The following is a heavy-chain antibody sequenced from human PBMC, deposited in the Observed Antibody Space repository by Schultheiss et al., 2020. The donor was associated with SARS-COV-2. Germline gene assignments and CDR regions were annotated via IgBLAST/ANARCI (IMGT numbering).Heavy chain of an antibody. CDR2: IYTSGST. CDR1: GGSFSGYY. CDR3: ARGLVTMVRGVIPDY. D-gene: IGHD3-10*01. V-gene: IGHV4-59*10. J-gene: IGHJ4*02. Sequence: SETLSLTCAVYGGSFSGYYWSWIRQPAGKGLEWIGRIYTSGSTNYNPSLKSRVTMSVDTSKNQFSLKLSSVTAADTAVYYCARGLVTMVRGVIPDYWGQGTLVTVSS.